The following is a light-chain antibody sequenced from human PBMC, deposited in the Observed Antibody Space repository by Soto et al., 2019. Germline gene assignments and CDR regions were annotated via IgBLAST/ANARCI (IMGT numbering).Light chain of an antibody. Sequence: DITFTQSPLPLPLSHRDRATLSCRASQSVSSSYLAWYQQKPGQAPRLLIYGASSRATGIPDRCSGSGSGTDFTLTISRLEPEDVAVYYCQQYGSSRTFGQGTKVDIK. V-gene: IGKV3-20*01. J-gene: IGKJ1*01. CDR1: QSVSSSY. CDR2: GAS. CDR3: QQYGSSRT.